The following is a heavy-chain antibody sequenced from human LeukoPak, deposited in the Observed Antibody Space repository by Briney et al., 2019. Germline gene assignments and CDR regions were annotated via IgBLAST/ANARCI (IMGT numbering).Heavy chain of an antibody. J-gene: IGHJ3*01. V-gene: IGHV3-20*04. CDR1: GFTFDDYG. Sequence: GGSLRLSCAASGFTFDDYGMSWVRQAPGKGLEWVSGINWNGGSTGYADSVKGRFSISRDTSKNTLFLQMNSLRADDTALYYCAKDRAYPNDVFDVWGQGTMVTVS. CDR2: INWNGGST. D-gene: IGHD2-21*01. CDR3: AKDRAYPNDVFDV.